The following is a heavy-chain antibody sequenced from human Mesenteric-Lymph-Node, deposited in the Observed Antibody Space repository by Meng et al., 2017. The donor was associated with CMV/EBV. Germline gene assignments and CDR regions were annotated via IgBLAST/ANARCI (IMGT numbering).Heavy chain of an antibody. CDR2: ISSSGSTM. CDR3: ASDYTTFFDY. D-gene: IGHD1-14*01. V-gene: IGHV3-11*01. Sequence: GESLKISCAASGFIFSDYYMTWIRQAPGKGLEWVSYISSSGSTMYYADSVKGRFTISRDNAKNSLYLQMNSLRAEDTAVYYCASDYTTFFDYWGQGTLVTVSS. J-gene: IGHJ4*02. CDR1: GFIFSDYY.